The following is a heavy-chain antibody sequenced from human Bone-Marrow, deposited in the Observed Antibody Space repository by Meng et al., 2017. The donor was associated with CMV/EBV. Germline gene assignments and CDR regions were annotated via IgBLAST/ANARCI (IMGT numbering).Heavy chain of an antibody. CDR3: ARVLYSGSFIPGGADY. CDR1: GGTFTSYA. Sequence: SVKVSCKASGGTFTSYAISWVRQAPGQGLEWMGGIIPIFGTANYAQKFQGRVTITTDESTSTAYMELSSLRSDDTAVYYCARVLYSGSFIPGGADYWGQGTLVTVSS. CDR2: IIPIFGTA. J-gene: IGHJ4*02. D-gene: IGHD1-26*01. V-gene: IGHV1-69*05.